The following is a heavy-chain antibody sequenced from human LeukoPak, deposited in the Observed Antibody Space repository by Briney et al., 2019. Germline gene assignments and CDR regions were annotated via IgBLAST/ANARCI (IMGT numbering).Heavy chain of an antibody. CDR1: GYSFTSYW. CDR2: IYPGDSDT. Sequence: GESLKISCKGSGYSFTSYWIGWVRQMPGKGLEWMGIIYPGDSDTRYSPSFQGQVTISADKSIGTAYLQWSSLKASDTAMYYCARQGSIAAAGTGWFDPWGQGTLVTVSS. CDR3: ARQGSIAAAGTGWFDP. J-gene: IGHJ5*02. V-gene: IGHV5-51*01. D-gene: IGHD6-13*01.